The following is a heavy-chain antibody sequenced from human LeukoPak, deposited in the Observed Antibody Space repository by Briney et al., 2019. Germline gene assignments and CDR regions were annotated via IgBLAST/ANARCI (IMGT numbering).Heavy chain of an antibody. CDR1: GGFVRSYH. Sequence: SETLSLTCTVSGGFVRSYHWSWIRQSPGEGLEWIAYIHNSGGTRYNPSPQSRVTISVDTSKNQFSLKLRSVTAADTAVYYCVRDWEGFNFDIWGQGTMVTVSS. CDR3: VRDWEGFNFDI. V-gene: IGHV4-59*02. CDR2: IHNSGGT. J-gene: IGHJ3*02. D-gene: IGHD1-26*01.